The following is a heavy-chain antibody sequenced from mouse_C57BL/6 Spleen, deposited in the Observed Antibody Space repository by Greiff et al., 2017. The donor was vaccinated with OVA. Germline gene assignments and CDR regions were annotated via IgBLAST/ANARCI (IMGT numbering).Heavy chain of an antibody. CDR2: IDPSDSYT. CDR1: GYTFTSYW. J-gene: IGHJ2*01. CDR3: ARSTVVATRGYYFDY. V-gene: IGHV1-69*01. Sequence: QVQLQQPGAELVMPGASVKLSCKASGYTFTSYWMHWVKQRPGQGLEWIVEIDPSDSYTNYNQKFKGKSTLTVDKSSSTAYMQLSSLTSEDSAVYYCARSTVVATRGYYFDYWGQGTTLTVSS. D-gene: IGHD1-1*01.